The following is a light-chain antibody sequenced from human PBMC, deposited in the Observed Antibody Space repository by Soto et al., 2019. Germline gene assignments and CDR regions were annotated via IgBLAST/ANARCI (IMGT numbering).Light chain of an antibody. Sequence: EIQITQSPSTLAAAVADRNTITCRASQSIGDSLAWYQQKPGKAPYLLISDVSSLERGVPSRFSGSGSGTEFTLTISSLQSEDFAVYYCQQYNNWPPIPFGQATRLEIK. J-gene: IGKJ5*01. V-gene: IGKV1-5*01. CDR3: QQYNNWPPIP. CDR1: QSIGDS. CDR2: DVS.